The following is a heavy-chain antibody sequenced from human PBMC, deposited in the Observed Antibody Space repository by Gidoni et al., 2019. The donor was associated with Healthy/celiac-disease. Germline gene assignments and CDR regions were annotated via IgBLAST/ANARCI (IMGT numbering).Heavy chain of an antibody. CDR2: IYYSGST. J-gene: IGHJ4*02. V-gene: IGHV4-39*01. CDR1: GGSISSSRYY. Sequence: QLQLQESGPGLVKPSETLSLTCPVSGGSISSSRYYWGWIRQPPGKGLEWIGSIYYSGSTYYHPSLKSRVTISVDTSKNQFSLKLSSVTAADTAVYYCARPVSSGWFDYWGQGTLVTVSS. CDR3: ARPVSSGWFDY. D-gene: IGHD6-19*01.